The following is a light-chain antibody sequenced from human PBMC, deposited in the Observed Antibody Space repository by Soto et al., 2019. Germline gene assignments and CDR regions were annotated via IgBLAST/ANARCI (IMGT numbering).Light chain of an antibody. Sequence: EIVLTQSPDTLSLSPGERATLSCRASQSINSNYLAWYQQNPGQAPRLLIYGASNRPTGIADMFSGSGSGTDFTLTFSRLERKYYAVYYCQQYGNLPPITCGGGTEVEVK. CDR1: QSINSNY. V-gene: IGKV3-20*01. J-gene: IGKJ4*01. CDR2: GAS. CDR3: QQYGNLPPIT.